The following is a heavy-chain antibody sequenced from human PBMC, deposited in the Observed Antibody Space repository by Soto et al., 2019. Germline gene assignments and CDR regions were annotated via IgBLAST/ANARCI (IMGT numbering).Heavy chain of an antibody. D-gene: IGHD6-19*01. CDR2: ISDSGATT. CDR1: GFSFRDFA. CDR3: AKEDTGSGALDY. J-gene: IGHJ4*02. V-gene: IGHV3-23*01. Sequence: QPGGSLRLSCVASGFSFRDFAMSWVRQAPGKGLEWVVGISDSGATTYYADSVRGRFTISRDNSRNTVYLQLNYLRAEDTASYYCAKEDTGSGALDYWGQGTLVTVSS.